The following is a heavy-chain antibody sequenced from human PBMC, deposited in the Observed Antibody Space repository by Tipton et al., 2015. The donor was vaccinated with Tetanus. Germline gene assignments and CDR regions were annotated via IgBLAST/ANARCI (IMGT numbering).Heavy chain of an antibody. Sequence: TLSLTCTVSGGSISSYYWSWIRQPPGKGLEWIGYIYYSGSTNYNPSLKSRVTISVDTSKNQFSLKLSSVTAADTAVYYCARGRRIAARQPRGAFDYWGQGTLVTVSS. CDR2: IYYSGST. D-gene: IGHD6-6*01. J-gene: IGHJ4*02. CDR3: ARGRRIAARQPRGAFDY. CDR1: GGSISSYY. V-gene: IGHV4-59*01.